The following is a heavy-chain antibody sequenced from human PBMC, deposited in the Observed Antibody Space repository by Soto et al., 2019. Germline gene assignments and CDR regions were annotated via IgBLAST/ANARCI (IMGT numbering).Heavy chain of an antibody. Sequence: EVQLVESGGGLVQPGGSLRLSCAASGFTLSNYAVNWVRQAPGTGLEWVSYISSDSRYIYHGDSVKGRFTISRDNARKSVYLQMNSLRDEDPAVYYCARIKLVDFFFINVDVYDMDVWGQGTPVTVSS. CDR2: ISSDSRYI. J-gene: IGHJ6*02. D-gene: IGHD2-15*01. CDR3: ARIKLVDFFFINVDVYDMDV. V-gene: IGHV3-48*02. CDR1: GFTLSNYA.